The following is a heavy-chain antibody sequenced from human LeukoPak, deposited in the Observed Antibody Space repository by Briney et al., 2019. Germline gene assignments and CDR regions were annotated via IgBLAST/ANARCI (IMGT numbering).Heavy chain of an antibody. J-gene: IGHJ3*02. CDR2: IYAGDSTS. D-gene: IGHD3-22*01. V-gene: IGHV5-51*01. CDR1: GYTFTSYW. Sequence: GESLKISCKGFGYTFTSYWIAWVRQMSGKGLEWMGMIYAGDSTSRYSPSFQGQVTMSVDKSISTAYLQWNSLKASDTAIYYCARPGDSAGYFYGVADMWGQGTVVTVSS. CDR3: ARPGDSAGYFYGVADM.